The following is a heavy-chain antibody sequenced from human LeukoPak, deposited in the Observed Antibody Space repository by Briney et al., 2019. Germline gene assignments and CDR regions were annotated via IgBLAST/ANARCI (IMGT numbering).Heavy chain of an antibody. CDR3: ARCGDIVGATMGFDY. V-gene: IGHV4-30-2*01. J-gene: IGHJ4*02. CDR1: GGSISSGGYY. CDR2: IYHSGST. D-gene: IGHD1-26*01. Sequence: SETLSLTCTVSGGSISSGGYYWSWIRQPPGKGLEWIGYIYHSGSTYYNPSLKSRVTISVDRSKNQFSLKLSSVTAADTAVYYCARCGDIVGATMGFDYWGQGTLVTVSS.